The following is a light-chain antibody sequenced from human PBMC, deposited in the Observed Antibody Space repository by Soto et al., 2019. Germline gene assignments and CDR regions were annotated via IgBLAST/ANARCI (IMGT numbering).Light chain of an antibody. Sequence: QSVLTQPPSVSATPGQKVTISCSGSSSNIGNNYVSWYQQFPGAAPKLLIYDNYWRPSGIPDRFSASKSGTSATLGITGLQTGDEADYYCATWDSSLSAVVVGGGTQLTA. CDR3: ATWDSSLSAVV. V-gene: IGLV1-51*01. CDR2: DNY. J-gene: IGLJ7*02. CDR1: SSNIGNNY.